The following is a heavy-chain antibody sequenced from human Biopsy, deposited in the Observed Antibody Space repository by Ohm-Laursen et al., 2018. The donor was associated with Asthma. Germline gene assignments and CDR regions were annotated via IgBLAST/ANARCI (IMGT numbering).Heavy chain of an antibody. V-gene: IGHV2-70*12. Sequence: TQTLTLTCTFSGFSLSTRAMCVTWIRQPPGKALEWLAFIDSDADKYYNRSLRTRLTISKGTSKNLVVLTMTNMDPVDTATYYCAHQYSSLRGWAFDPWGQGTLVTVSS. D-gene: IGHD6-6*01. CDR2: IDSDADK. CDR3: AHQYSSLRGWAFDP. J-gene: IGHJ5*02. CDR1: GFSLSTRAMC.